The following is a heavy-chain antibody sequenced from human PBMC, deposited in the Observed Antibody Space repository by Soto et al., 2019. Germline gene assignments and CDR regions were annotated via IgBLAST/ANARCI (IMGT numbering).Heavy chain of an antibody. J-gene: IGHJ3*02. CDR3: TTDVNGSGGSCPHDAFDI. V-gene: IGHV3-15*01. D-gene: IGHD2-15*01. CDR1: GFTFSNAW. Sequence: EVQLVESGGGLVKPGGSLRLSCAASGFTFSNAWMSWVRQAPGKGLEWVGRIKSKTDGGTTDYAAPVKGRFTISRDDSKNTLYLQMNSLKTEDTAVYYCTTDVNGSGGSCPHDAFDIWGQGTMVTVSS. CDR2: IKSKTDGGTT.